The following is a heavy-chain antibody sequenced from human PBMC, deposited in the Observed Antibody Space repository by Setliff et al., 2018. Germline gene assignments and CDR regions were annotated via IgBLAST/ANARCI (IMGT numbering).Heavy chain of an antibody. V-gene: IGHV4-61*02. D-gene: IGHD3-3*01. CDR2: IYTSGYT. J-gene: IGHJ4*02. Sequence: PSETLSLTCTVSGGSISSGSYYWSWIRQPAGKGLEWIGRIYTSGYTNYNPSLESRVTISLDTSKNQFSLKLDSVTAADTAVYYCARTDDYYNFYAYWGQGTLVTVS. CDR3: ARTDDYYNFYAY. CDR1: GGSISSGSYY.